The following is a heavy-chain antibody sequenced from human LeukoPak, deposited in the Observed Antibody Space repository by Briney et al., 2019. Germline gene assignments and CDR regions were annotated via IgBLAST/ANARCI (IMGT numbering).Heavy chain of an antibody. V-gene: IGHV4-61*08. D-gene: IGHD5-18*01. J-gene: IGHJ4*02. Sequence: SETLSLTCTVSGGSISSGDHYWSWIRQPPGKGLEWIGYIYYSGSTNYNPSLKSRVTISVDTSKNQFSLKLSSVTAADTAVYYCARFVRGYSYGLDYWGQGTLVTVSS. CDR1: GGSISSGDHY. CDR2: IYYSGST. CDR3: ARFVRGYSYGLDY.